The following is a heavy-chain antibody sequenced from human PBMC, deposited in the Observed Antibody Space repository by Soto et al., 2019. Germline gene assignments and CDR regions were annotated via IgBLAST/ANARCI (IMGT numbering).Heavy chain of an antibody. CDR3: ARTVRDFYGLDV. J-gene: IGHJ6*02. CDR2: ISAAGDP. V-gene: IGHV3-13*05. CDR1: GFTFRNYD. Sequence: EVQLVESGGGLVQPGGSLRLSCEASGFTFRNYDMHWVRQGTGKGLEWVSGISAAGDPDYADAVEGRFTISRENAQNSFFLQMNSLRVGDTAGYYWARTVRDFYGLDVWGQVTTVIVSS.